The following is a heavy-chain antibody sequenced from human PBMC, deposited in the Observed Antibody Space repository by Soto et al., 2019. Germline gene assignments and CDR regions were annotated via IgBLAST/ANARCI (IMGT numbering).Heavy chain of an antibody. CDR1: GYTFTSYD. D-gene: IGHD3-22*01. CDR3: VRERAVVTTTMGREDYYYYGMDV. V-gene: IGHV1-8*01. Sequence: QVQLVQSGAQVKKPGASVKVSCKASGYTFTSYDINWVRQATGQGLEWMGWMNPNSGNTVYAQKFQGRVTMTRNTSISTAYMELSSLRSEDTAVYYCVRERAVVTTTMGREDYYYYGMDVWGQGTTVTVFS. J-gene: IGHJ6*02. CDR2: MNPNSGNT.